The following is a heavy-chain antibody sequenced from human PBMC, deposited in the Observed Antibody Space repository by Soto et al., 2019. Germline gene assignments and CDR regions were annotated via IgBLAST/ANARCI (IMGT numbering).Heavy chain of an antibody. CDR2: IKQDGSEK. CDR3: ARDLPEVQIAGTGDY. CDR1: GFTFSSYW. Sequence: PGGSLRLSCAASGFTFSSYWMSWVRQAPGKGLEWVANIKQDGSEKYYVDSVKGRFTISRDNAKNSLYLQMNSLRAEDTAVYYCARDLPEVQIAGTGDYWGQGTLVTVSS. J-gene: IGHJ4*02. V-gene: IGHV3-7*05. D-gene: IGHD6-13*01.